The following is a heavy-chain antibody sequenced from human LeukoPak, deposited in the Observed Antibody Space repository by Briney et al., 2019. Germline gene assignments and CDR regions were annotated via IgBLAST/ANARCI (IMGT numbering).Heavy chain of an antibody. D-gene: IGHD1-26*01. CDR3: ARDGVGASHDY. J-gene: IGHJ4*02. CDR1: GXTFSTYW. Sequence: PGGSLRLSCEASGXTFSTYWMHWVRQTPGKGLVWVSRISRDGTTTTYADSVKGRFTISRDNAKNTLYLEMNSLRAEDTAVYFCARDGVGASHDYWGQGTLVTVSS. V-gene: IGHV3-74*01. CDR2: ISRDGTTT.